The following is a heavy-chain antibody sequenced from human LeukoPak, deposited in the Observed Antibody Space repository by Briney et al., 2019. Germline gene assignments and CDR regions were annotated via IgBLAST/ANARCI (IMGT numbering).Heavy chain of an antibody. V-gene: IGHV4-34*01. J-gene: IGHJ4*02. D-gene: IGHD3-3*01. Sequence: SETLSLTCAVYGGSFSGYYWSWIRQPPGKGLEWIGEINHSGNTNYNPSLKSRVTISVDTSKDQFSLKLSSVTAADTAVYYCARFGLFYYFDYWGQGTLVTVSS. CDR3: ARFGLFYYFDY. CDR1: GGSFSGYY. CDR2: INHSGNT.